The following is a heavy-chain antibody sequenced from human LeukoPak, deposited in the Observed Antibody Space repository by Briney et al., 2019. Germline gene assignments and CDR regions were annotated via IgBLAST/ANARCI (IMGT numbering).Heavy chain of an antibody. J-gene: IGHJ4*02. Sequence: GGSLRLSCAASGFTFSGYWMSWVRQTPEKGLEWVANIKQDGYEKYYVDSVKGRFTISRDNAKNSLYLQMNSLRADDTAVYYCARDKIVGPTTLDYWGQGTLVTVSS. D-gene: IGHD1-26*01. CDR2: IKQDGYEK. CDR3: ARDKIVGPTTLDY. V-gene: IGHV3-7*01. CDR1: GFTFSGYW.